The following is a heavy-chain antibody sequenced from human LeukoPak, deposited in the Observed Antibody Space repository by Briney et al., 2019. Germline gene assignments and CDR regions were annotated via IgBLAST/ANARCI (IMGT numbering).Heavy chain of an antibody. CDR3: ATEAGNFYFDS. CDR1: GYTLTELS. CDR2: FDPGDGEI. J-gene: IGHJ4*02. Sequence: ASVTVSCKVSGYTLTELSMHWVRQAPGKGLEWMGGFDPGDGEIIYAQKFQGRVTMTEDTSADTAYMELSGLRFEDTAVYYCATEAGNFYFDSWGQGTLVTVSS. V-gene: IGHV1-24*01. D-gene: IGHD1-7*01.